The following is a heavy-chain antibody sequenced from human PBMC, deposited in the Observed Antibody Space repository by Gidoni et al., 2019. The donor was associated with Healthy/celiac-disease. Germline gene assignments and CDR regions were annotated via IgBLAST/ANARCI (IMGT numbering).Heavy chain of an antibody. J-gene: IGHJ4*02. CDR3: ARGPRLGYSSSRALIFDY. Sequence: QVQLQQWGAGLLKPSETLSLTCAVYGGSFSGDYWSWIRQTPGKGLEWIGEINHSGSTTYNPSLKSRVTISVDTPKNQFSLKLSSVTAADTAVYYCARGPRLGYSSSRALIFDYWGQGTLVTVSS. V-gene: IGHV4-34*01. CDR2: INHSGST. CDR1: GGSFSGDY. D-gene: IGHD6-13*01.